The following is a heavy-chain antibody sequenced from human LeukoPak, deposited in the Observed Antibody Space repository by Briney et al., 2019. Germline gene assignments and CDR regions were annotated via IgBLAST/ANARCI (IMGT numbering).Heavy chain of an antibody. V-gene: IGHV4-59*01. CDR1: GGSISSYY. CDR2: IYYSGIT. D-gene: IGHD3-10*01. J-gene: IGHJ5*02. Sequence: PSETLSLTCTVSGGSISSYYWSWIRQPPGKGLERIGYIYYSGITNYNPSLQSRVTVSVDTSKNQFSLRLTSVSAADTAVYYCVRGPYGSGISNWFDPWGQGTQVIVSS. CDR3: VRGPYGSGISNWFDP.